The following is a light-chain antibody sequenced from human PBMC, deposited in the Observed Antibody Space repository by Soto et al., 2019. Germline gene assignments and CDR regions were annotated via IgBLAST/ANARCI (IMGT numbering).Light chain of an antibody. Sequence: EIVLTQSPGTLSLSPGERATLSCRASQSVPKDYLVWYQHKPGQAPRLLIHGASSRATGIPDRFSGSGSGTDFTLTISRLEPEDFAVYYCQQSSISPLTFGGETRVDIK. V-gene: IGKV3-20*01. CDR1: QSVPKDY. CDR2: GAS. CDR3: QQSSISPLT. J-gene: IGKJ4*01.